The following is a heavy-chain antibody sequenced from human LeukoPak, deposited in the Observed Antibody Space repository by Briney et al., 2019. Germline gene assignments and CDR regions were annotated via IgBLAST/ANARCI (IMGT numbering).Heavy chain of an antibody. Sequence: GGSLRLSCAASGFTFSSHSLNWVRQAPGKGLEWVSSICNSSSYIYYADSVKGRFTISRDNAKNSLYLQMNSLRAEDTAVYYCAREGSSWPMDFDYWGQGTLVTVSS. J-gene: IGHJ4*02. CDR3: AREGSSWPMDFDY. CDR1: GFTFSSHS. CDR2: ICNSSSYI. D-gene: IGHD6-13*01. V-gene: IGHV3-21*01.